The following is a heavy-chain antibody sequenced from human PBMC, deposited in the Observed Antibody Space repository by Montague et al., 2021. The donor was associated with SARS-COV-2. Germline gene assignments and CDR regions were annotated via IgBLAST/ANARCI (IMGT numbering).Heavy chain of an antibody. J-gene: IGHJ4*02. Sequence: SLRLSCAASGFTFSSYAMSWVRQAPGKGPEWVSAISGSGGSTYYADSVKGRFTISRDNSKNTLYLQMNSLRAEDTAVYYCATSRFLEWLFTMDGTFDYWGQGTLVTVSS. CDR1: GFTFSSYA. CDR3: ATSRFLEWLFTMDGTFDY. CDR2: ISGSGGST. D-gene: IGHD3-3*01. V-gene: IGHV3-23*01.